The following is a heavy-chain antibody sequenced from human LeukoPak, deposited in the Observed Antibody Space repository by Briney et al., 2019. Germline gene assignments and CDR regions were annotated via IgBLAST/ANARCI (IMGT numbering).Heavy chain of an antibody. CDR1: GFTVRTNY. CDR3: ARDRLRGYGDYRLDY. J-gene: IGHJ4*02. V-gene: IGHV3-53*01. CDR2: IYSDGNT. Sequence: GGSLRLSCAASGFTVRTNYMSWVRQAPGRGLEWVSTIYSDGNTYYADSVKGRFTFSRDNSKNTLYLQMNSLRVEDTAVYYCARDRLRGYGDYRLDYWGQGTLVTVSS. D-gene: IGHD4-17*01.